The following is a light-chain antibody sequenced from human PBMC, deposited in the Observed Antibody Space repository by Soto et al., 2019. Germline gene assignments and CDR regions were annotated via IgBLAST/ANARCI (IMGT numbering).Light chain of an antibody. CDR3: QTXGTGIRV. CDR1: SGHSSYA. J-gene: IGLJ3*02. Sequence: QPVLTQSPSASASLGASVKLTCTLSSGHSSYAIAWHQQQPEKGPRYLMKLNSDGSHNKGDGIPDRFSGSSSGAERYLTISSLQSEDEADYYCQTXGTGIRVFGGGTKLTVL. CDR2: LNSDGSH. V-gene: IGLV4-69*01.